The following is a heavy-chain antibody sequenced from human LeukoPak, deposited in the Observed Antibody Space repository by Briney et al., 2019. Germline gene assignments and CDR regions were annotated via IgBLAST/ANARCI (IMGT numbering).Heavy chain of an antibody. CDR2: MNPNSGNT. Sequence: ASVKVSCKASGYTFTSYDINWVRQATGQGLEWMGWMNPNSGNTGYAQKFQGRVTMTRNTSISTAYMELSSLRSEDTAVYYCVYDSSGYHTLDYWGQGTLVTVSS. CDR3: VYDSSGYHTLDY. J-gene: IGHJ4*02. D-gene: IGHD3-22*01. V-gene: IGHV1-8*01. CDR1: GYTFTSYD.